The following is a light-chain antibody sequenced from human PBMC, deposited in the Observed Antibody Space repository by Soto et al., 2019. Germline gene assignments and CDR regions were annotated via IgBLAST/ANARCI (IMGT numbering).Light chain of an antibody. Sequence: TQPSSLSVSPGQSITISCTGTSSDVGGYNYVSWYQQHPGRAPKLLIYEVNNRPSGVSNRFSGSKSGNTASLTISGLQAEEEADYYCNSYTSSNNYVFGTGTKVTXL. CDR2: EVN. CDR3: NSYTSSNNYV. CDR1: SSDVGGYNY. V-gene: IGLV2-14*01. J-gene: IGLJ1*01.